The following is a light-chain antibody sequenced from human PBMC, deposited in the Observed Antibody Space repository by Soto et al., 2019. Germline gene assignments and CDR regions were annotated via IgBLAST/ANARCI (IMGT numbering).Light chain of an antibody. CDR1: QSISSW. V-gene: IGKV1-5*03. CDR2: KGS. J-gene: IGKJ1*01. CDR3: QQYNSYPWT. Sequence: DIQMTQSPSTLSASVGDRVTITCRASQSISSWLAWYQQKPGKAPKLLIYKGSSLESGVPSRFSGSGSGTEFTLTINSLQPDDFATYYCQQYNSYPWTFGQGTKVEIK.